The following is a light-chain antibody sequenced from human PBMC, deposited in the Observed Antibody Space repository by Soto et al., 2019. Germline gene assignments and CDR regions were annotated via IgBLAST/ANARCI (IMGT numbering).Light chain of an antibody. J-gene: IGKJ2*01. CDR3: QQYGSSPYT. CDR1: QSVSSSY. Sequence: EIVLTQSPDTLSLSPGERATLSCRASQSVSSSYLAWYQQKPGQAPTLLIYGASSRATGIPDRFSGSGSGTDLTLTISRLEPEDFAVYYCQQYGSSPYTVGQGTKLEIK. CDR2: GAS. V-gene: IGKV3-20*01.